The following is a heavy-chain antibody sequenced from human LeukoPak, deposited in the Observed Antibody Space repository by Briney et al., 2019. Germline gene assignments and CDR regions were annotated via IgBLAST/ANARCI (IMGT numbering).Heavy chain of an antibody. D-gene: IGHD3-3*01. CDR1: GYTFTGYY. V-gene: IGHV1-46*01. Sequence: GASVKVSCKASGYTFTGYYMHWVRQAPGQGLEWMGIINPSGGSTSYAQKFQGRVTMTRDTSTSTVYMELSSLRSEDTAVYYCARSSFLEWLFDYWGQGTLVTVSS. J-gene: IGHJ4*02. CDR3: ARSSFLEWLFDY. CDR2: INPSGGST.